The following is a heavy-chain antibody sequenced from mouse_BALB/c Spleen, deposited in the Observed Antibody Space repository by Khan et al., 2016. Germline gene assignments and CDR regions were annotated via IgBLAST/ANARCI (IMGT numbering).Heavy chain of an antibody. D-gene: IGHD1-1*01. CDR3: ARSAYGDKDAMDY. J-gene: IGHJ4*01. V-gene: IGHV3-2*02. Sequence: VQLQQSGPGLVKPSQSLSLTCTVTGYSITSDYAWNWIRQFPGNRLEWMGYISYSGSTSYNPSLKSRISITRDTSKNQFFLQLNSVTSEDTATYYCARSAYGDKDAMDYWGQGTSVTVSS. CDR2: ISYSGST. CDR1: GYSITSDYA.